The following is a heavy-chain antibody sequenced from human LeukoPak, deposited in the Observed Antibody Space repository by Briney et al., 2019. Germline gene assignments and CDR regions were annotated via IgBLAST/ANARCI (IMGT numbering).Heavy chain of an antibody. CDR2: IIPIFGTA. D-gene: IGHD2-2*02. J-gene: IGHJ4*02. CDR1: GGTFSSYA. V-gene: IGHV1-69*13. CDR3: ARVPNDCSSTSCYTFDY. Sequence: SVKVSCKASGGTFSSYAISWVRQAPGQGLEWMGGIIPIFGTANDAQKFQGRVTITADESTSTAYMELSSLRSEDTAVYYCARVPNDCSSTSCYTFDYWGQGTLVTVSS.